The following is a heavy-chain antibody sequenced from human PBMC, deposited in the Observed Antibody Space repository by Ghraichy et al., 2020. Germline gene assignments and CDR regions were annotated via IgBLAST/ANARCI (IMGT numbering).Heavy chain of an antibody. V-gene: IGHV3-11*01. Sequence: GGSLRLSCAASGFTFGDYDMSWIRQAPGKGVEWLSYISGGGTEIHYTDSVKGRFTISRDNTKTSLYLQMNSLRADDTAFYFCARSHGPHYFDSWGQGTYVTVSS. CDR3: ARSHGPHYFDS. CDR2: ISGGGTEI. J-gene: IGHJ4*02. CDR1: GFTFGDYD. D-gene: IGHD4-17*01.